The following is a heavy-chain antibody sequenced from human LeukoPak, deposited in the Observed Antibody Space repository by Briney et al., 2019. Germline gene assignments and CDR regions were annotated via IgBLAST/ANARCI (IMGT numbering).Heavy chain of an antibody. V-gene: IGHV1-2*02. CDR1: GYTFTGYY. CDR2: INPNSGGT. J-gene: IGHJ4*02. Sequence: ASVKVSCKASGYTFTGYYMHWVRQAPGQGLEWMGWINPNSGGTNYAQKFQGRVTMTRDTSISTAYMELSRLRSDDTAVYYCARGRGDYGEYFDYWGQGTLVTVSS. D-gene: IGHD4-17*01. CDR3: ARGRGDYGEYFDY.